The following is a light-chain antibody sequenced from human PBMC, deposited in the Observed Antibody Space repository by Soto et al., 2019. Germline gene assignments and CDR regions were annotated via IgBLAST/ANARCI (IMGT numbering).Light chain of an antibody. CDR2: DDN. Sequence: QSFLKQPPSVFAAPGQKVTISCSGSSSNIGGNSVSWYQQLPGTAPKLLIYDDNKRPSGIPDRFSGSKSGASATLGITGFQTGDEADYYCGSWDSSLSAYVFGTGTKVTVL. V-gene: IGLV1-51*01. J-gene: IGLJ1*01. CDR1: SSNIGGNS. CDR3: GSWDSSLSAYV.